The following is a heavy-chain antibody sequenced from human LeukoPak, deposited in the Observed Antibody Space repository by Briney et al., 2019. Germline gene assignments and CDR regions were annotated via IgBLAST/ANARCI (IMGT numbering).Heavy chain of an antibody. V-gene: IGHV3-23*01. CDR3: AKDRGYYDSSGPYYFDY. CDR2: MSGSGGST. D-gene: IGHD3-22*01. CDR1: GFTFSTYC. Sequence: GGSLRLSCAASGFTFSTYCVHWVRQAPGEGLEWVSAMSGSGGSTYYADSVKGRFTISRDNSKNTLYLQMNSLRAEDTAVYYCAKDRGYYDSSGPYYFDYWGQGTLVTVSS. J-gene: IGHJ4*02.